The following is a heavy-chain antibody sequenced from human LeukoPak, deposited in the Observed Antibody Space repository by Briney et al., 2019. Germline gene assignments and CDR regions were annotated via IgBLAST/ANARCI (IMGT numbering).Heavy chain of an antibody. CDR2: ISGGGVSK. D-gene: IGHD3-10*01. Sequence: GGSLXXSXXXXXXXXXNYGMSWVRQAPGKGLEWVSSISGGGVSKYYADSVKGRFTISRDNSKNTLYLQMNSLRAEDTAIYYCASRIGWLGPPPDNWGQGTLVTVSS. V-gene: IGHV3-23*01. J-gene: IGHJ4*02. CDR3: ASRIGWLGPPPDN. CDR1: XXXXXNYG.